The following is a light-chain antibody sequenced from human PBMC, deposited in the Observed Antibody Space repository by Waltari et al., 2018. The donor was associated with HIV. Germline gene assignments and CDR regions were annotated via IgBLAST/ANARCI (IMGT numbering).Light chain of an antibody. J-gene: IGLJ1*01. CDR1: ISDVGGSNH. Sequence: QSALTQPASVSGSPGQSITLSCTGTISDVGGSNHVSWYQQHPGKAPKIIIYEVSNRPSGVSNRFSGSKSGNTASLTISGLQAEDEADYYCSSYTGSSTRYVFGTGTKVTVL. V-gene: IGLV2-14*01. CDR2: EVS. CDR3: SSYTGSSTRYV.